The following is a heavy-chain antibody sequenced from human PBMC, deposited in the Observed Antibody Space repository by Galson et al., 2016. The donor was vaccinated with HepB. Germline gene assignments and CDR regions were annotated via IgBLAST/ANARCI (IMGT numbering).Heavy chain of an antibody. Sequence: SVKVSCKASGYSFTHRYLHWVRQAPGQALEWMGWITPFNGNTNHAQKFQDRVTITRDRSMSIAYMELSSLRSEDTAMYYCARSLVDIAVVPADIYVLRLHQGPIGLPPGTLLHEHLWG. J-gene: IGHJ6*01. CDR1: GYSFTHRY. CDR2: ITPFNGNT. D-gene: IGHD2-2*03. V-gene: IGHV1-45*02. CDR3: ARSLVDIAVVPADIYVLRLHQGPIGLPPGTLLHEHL.